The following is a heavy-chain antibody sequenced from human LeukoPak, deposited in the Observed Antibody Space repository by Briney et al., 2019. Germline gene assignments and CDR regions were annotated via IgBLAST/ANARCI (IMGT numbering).Heavy chain of an antibody. J-gene: IGHJ4*02. D-gene: IGHD3-10*01. CDR3: AKDFGGSGSYYNVVILFDY. CDR2: ISGSGGST. Sequence: GGSLRLSCAASGFTFGSYAMSWVRQAPGKGLEWVSAISGSGGSTYYADSVRGRFTISRDNSKITLYLQMNRLRAEDTAVYYCAKDFGGSGSYYNVVILFDYWGQGTLVTVSS. V-gene: IGHV3-23*01. CDR1: GFTFGSYA.